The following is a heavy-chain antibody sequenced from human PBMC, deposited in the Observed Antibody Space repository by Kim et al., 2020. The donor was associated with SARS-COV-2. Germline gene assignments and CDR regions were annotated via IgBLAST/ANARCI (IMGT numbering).Heavy chain of an antibody. CDR3: AKDPGVVPYHYFDF. Sequence: GGSLRLSCAASGFTFGSYAMSWVRQAPGKGLECVSAISGPGGSTFYADSVKGRFTISRDNSKNTLYLQMDSLRAEDTAVYYCAKDPGVVPYHYFDFWGHGTLVTVSS. V-gene: IGHV3-23*01. CDR2: ISGPGGST. J-gene: IGHJ4*01. CDR1: GFTFGSYA. D-gene: IGHD2-21*01.